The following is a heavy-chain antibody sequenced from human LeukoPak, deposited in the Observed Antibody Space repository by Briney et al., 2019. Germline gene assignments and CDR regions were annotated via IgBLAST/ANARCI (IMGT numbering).Heavy chain of an antibody. D-gene: IGHD1-26*01. V-gene: IGHV3-9*03. J-gene: IGHJ4*02. Sequence: GGSLRLSCAASGFTFDDYAMHWVRQAPGKGLEWVSGISWNSGSIGYADSVKGRFTISRDNAKNSLYLQMNSLRAEDMALYYCAKDIYNRAVGPFDYWGQGTLVTVSS. CDR3: AKDIYNRAVGPFDY. CDR1: GFTFDDYA. CDR2: ISWNSGSI.